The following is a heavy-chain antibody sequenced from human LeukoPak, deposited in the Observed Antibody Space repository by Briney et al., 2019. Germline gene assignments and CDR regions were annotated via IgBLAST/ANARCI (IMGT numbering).Heavy chain of an antibody. CDR3: AKGGAVVVPAALDY. J-gene: IGHJ4*02. CDR2: ISWNSGSI. V-gene: IGHV3-9*01. D-gene: IGHD2-2*01. Sequence: SRSLRLSCAASGFTFDDYAMHWVRQAPGKGLEWVSGISWNSGSIGYADSVKGRFTISRDNAKNSLYLQMNSLRAEDTALYYCAKGGAVVVPAALDYWGQGTLVTVSS. CDR1: GFTFDDYA.